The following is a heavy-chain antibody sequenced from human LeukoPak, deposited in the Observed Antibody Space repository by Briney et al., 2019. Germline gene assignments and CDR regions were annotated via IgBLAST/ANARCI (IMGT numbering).Heavy chain of an antibody. J-gene: IGHJ4*02. V-gene: IGHV3-73*01. CDR2: IRSKANSYAT. Sequence: GGSLRLSCAASGFTFNGSAMHWVRQASGKGLEWVGRIRSKANSYATAYAASVKGRFTISRDDSKNTAYLQMNSLKTEDTAVYYCTRRGPITFGGVIVENWGQGTLVTVSS. CDR3: TRRGPITFGGVIVEN. CDR1: GFTFNGSA. D-gene: IGHD3-16*02.